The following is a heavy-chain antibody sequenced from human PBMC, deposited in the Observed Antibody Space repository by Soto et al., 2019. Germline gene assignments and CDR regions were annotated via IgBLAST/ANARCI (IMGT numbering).Heavy chain of an antibody. CDR3: ARERYRRWLQSPYYFDY. J-gene: IGHJ4*02. Sequence: QVQLVESGGGVVQPGRSLRLSCAASGFTFSSYAMHWVRQAPGKGLEWVAVISYDGSNKYYADSVKGRFTISRDNSKKTLYLQMNSLRAEDTAVYYCARERYRRWLQSPYYFDYWGQGTLVTVSS. V-gene: IGHV3-30-3*01. D-gene: IGHD6-13*01. CDR1: GFTFSSYA. CDR2: ISYDGSNK.